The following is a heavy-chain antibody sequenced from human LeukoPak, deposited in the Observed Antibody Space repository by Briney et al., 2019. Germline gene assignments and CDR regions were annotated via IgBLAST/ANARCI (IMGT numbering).Heavy chain of an antibody. CDR2: IGASEGS. J-gene: IGHJ4*02. CDR3: ARDFPYYDSSGYYYGDYFDY. D-gene: IGHD3-22*01. Sequence: GGSLRLSCAASGFTFSSYAMSWVRQAPGQELEWVSGIGASEGSYYGDSVKGRFTISRDNAKNSLYLQMNSLRAEDTAVYYCARDFPYYDSSGYYYGDYFDYWGQGTLVTVSS. CDR1: GFTFSSYA. V-gene: IGHV3-23*01.